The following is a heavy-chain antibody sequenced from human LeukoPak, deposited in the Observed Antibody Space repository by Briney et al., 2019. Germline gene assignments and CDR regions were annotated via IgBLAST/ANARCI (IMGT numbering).Heavy chain of an antibody. Sequence: GGSLRPSCAASGFTVSSNYMSWVRQAPGKGLEWVSVIYSGGSTYYADSVKGRFTISRDNSKNTLYLQMNSLRAEDTAVYSCAKNGEVLSWFDPWGQGTLVTVSS. CDR1: GFTVSSNY. V-gene: IGHV3-53*01. J-gene: IGHJ5*02. CDR3: AKNGEVLSWFDP. CDR2: IYSGGST. D-gene: IGHD3-10*01.